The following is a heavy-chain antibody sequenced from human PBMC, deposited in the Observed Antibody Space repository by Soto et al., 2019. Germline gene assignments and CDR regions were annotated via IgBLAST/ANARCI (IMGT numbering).Heavy chain of an antibody. D-gene: IGHD2-15*01. V-gene: IGHV4-59*01. CDR2: IYYSGNT. CDR3: ARGVLGYCSGGSCYRAFDV. Sequence: PSETLSLTCTVSGGSISTYYWNWVRQPPGKGLEWIGYIYYSGNTHYNPSLKSRVTISVDTSKDQFSLKLNSVTAADTAVYYCARGVLGYCSGGSCYRAFDVWGQGTMVTVSS. J-gene: IGHJ3*01. CDR1: GGSISTYY.